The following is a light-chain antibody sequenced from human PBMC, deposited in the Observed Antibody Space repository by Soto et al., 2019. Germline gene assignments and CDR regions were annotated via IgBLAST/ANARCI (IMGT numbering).Light chain of an antibody. CDR3: QQYTGPWT. J-gene: IGKJ1*01. Sequence: DIVMTQSPDSLAVSLGERATINCKSSQSVLYSSNNKNYLAWYQQKPGQPPKLLIYWASTRDSGVPDRFSGSGSGTDFTLTISRLQAEDVAVYYCQQYTGPWTFGQGTKVEIK. CDR2: WAS. V-gene: IGKV4-1*01. CDR1: QSVLYSSNNKNY.